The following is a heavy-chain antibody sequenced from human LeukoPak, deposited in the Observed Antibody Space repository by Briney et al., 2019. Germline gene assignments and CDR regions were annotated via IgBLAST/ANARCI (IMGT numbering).Heavy chain of an antibody. D-gene: IGHD5-24*01. CDR1: GGSISGYY. J-gene: IGHJ4*02. Sequence: SETLSLTCTVSGGSISGYYWSWIRQPPGKGLEWIGYIYYSGSTNYSPSLKSRVTISVDTSKNQFSLKLTSVTAADTAVYYCASVRSGRYYFDYWGQGTLVTVSS. V-gene: IGHV4-59*01. CDR2: IYYSGST. CDR3: ASVRSGRYYFDY.